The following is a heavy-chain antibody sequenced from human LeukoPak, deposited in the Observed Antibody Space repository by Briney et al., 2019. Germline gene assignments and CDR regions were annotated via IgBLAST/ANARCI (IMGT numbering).Heavy chain of an antibody. CDR3: ATENSFTYYYDSSLAFDI. D-gene: IGHD3-22*01. Sequence: GGSLRLSCAASGFTFSSYWMSWVRQAPGKGLEWVANIKQDGSEKYYVDSVKGRFTISRDNAKNSLYLQMNSLRAEDTAVYYCATENSFTYYYDSSLAFDIWGQGTMVTVSS. CDR1: GFTFSSYW. J-gene: IGHJ3*02. V-gene: IGHV3-7*01. CDR2: IKQDGSEK.